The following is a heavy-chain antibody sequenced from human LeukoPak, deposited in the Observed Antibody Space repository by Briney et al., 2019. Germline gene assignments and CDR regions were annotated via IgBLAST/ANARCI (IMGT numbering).Heavy chain of an antibody. Sequence: PGRSLRLSCVASGFKFSTYGMHLVRQPPGKGLEWVAVISYDGRNHSYADAVKGRFTISRDNSKNTQYLQMNSLRAEDTAVYYCAKWGCSGGSCYPFAYWGQGTLVTVSS. CDR2: ISYDGRNH. J-gene: IGHJ4*02. CDR1: GFKFSTYG. D-gene: IGHD2-15*01. V-gene: IGHV3-30*18. CDR3: AKWGCSGGSCYPFAY.